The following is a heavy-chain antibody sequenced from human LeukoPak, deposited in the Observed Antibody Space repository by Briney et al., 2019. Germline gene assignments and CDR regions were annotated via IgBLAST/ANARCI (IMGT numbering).Heavy chain of an antibody. Sequence: GGSLRLSCAASGLTFTNAWMGWVRQAPEKGLEWVGRIKSKTDGGTTDYAAPVKGRFAISRDNSKNTLYLQMNSLRAEDTAVYYCAKEVAGAYYFDYWGQGTLVTVSS. J-gene: IGHJ4*02. V-gene: IGHV3-15*01. D-gene: IGHD2-15*01. CDR1: GLTFTNAW. CDR3: AKEVAGAYYFDY. CDR2: IKSKTDGGTT.